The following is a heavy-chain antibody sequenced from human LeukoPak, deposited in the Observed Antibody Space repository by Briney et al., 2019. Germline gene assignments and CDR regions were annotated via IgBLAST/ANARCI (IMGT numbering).Heavy chain of an antibody. Sequence: GASVKVSCKASGYTFTSYGISWVRQAPGQGLESMGWISAYNGNTNYAQKLQGRVTMTTDTSTSTAYMELRSLRSDDTAVYYCARSLGYYDSSGHYLNYYYYYYMDVWGKGTTVTVSS. V-gene: IGHV1-18*01. D-gene: IGHD3-22*01. CDR1: GYTFTSYG. CDR3: ARSLGYYDSSGHYLNYYYYYYMDV. CDR2: ISAYNGNT. J-gene: IGHJ6*03.